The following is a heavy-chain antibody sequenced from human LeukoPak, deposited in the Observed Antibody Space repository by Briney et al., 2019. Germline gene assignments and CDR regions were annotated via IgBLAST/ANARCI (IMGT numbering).Heavy chain of an antibody. CDR2: ISGSGGST. V-gene: IGHV3-23*01. CDR3: AKDRTPVGDYRNLDGMDV. CDR1: GFTFSSYA. Sequence: PGGSLRLSCAASGFTFSSYAMSWVRQAPGKGLEWVSAISGSGGSTYYADSVKGRFTISRDNSKNTLYLQMNSLRAEDTAVYYCAKDRTPVGDYRNLDGMDVWGQGTTVTVSS. D-gene: IGHD4-11*01. J-gene: IGHJ6*02.